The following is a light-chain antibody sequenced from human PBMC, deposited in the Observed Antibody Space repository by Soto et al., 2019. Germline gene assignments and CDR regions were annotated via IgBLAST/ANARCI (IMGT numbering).Light chain of an antibody. CDR2: GAS. CDR1: QSVTSNY. Sequence: EVGVSQSPCTVSLYKGERATLSCRSSQSVTSNYLAWYQQKPGQAPRLLIYGASTRATGIPDRFSGSGSGTDFTLTISRLEPEDFAVYYCQQYGSSPRTFGQGTKVDI. CDR3: QQYGSSPRT. V-gene: IGKV3-20*01. J-gene: IGKJ1*01.